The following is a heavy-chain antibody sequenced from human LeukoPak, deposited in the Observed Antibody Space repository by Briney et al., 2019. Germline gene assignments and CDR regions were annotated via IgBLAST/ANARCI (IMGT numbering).Heavy chain of an antibody. Sequence: SETLSLTCTVSGGSISSYYGSWIRQPPGKGLEWIGYIYYSGSTNYNPSLKSRVTISVDTSKNQFSLKLSSVTAADTAVYYCARERRITYYYGSGTPEDAFDIWGQGTMVTVSS. CDR2: IYYSGST. V-gene: IGHV4-59*01. CDR1: GGSISSYY. J-gene: IGHJ3*02. CDR3: ARERRITYYYGSGTPEDAFDI. D-gene: IGHD3-10*01.